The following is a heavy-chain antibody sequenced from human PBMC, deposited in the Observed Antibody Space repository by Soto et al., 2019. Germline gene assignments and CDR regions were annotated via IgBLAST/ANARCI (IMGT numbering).Heavy chain of an antibody. CDR2: IYPSGGST. CDR3: ARVGYCSSTRCYGLDY. J-gene: IGHJ4*02. V-gene: IGHV1-46*03. Sequence: GASVKVSCKASGYTFTNYYIQWVRQAPGQGLEWMGMIYPSGGSTGYAQKFQGRVTMTRDTSTSTVYMELSSLRSEDTAVYFCARVGYCSSTRCYGLDYWGQGTLVTVSS. D-gene: IGHD2-2*01. CDR1: GYTFTNYY.